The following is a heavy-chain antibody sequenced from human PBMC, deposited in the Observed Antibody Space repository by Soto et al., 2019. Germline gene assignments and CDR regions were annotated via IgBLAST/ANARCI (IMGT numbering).Heavy chain of an antibody. Sequence: ETLSLTCAVYGGSFSGYYWSWIRQPPGKGLEWIGEINHSGSTNYNPSLKSRVTISVDTSKNQFSLKLSSVTAADTAVYYCARNGRQPFSFRVVAATPAWFDPWGQGTLVTVSS. CDR1: GGSFSGYY. D-gene: IGHD2-15*01. J-gene: IGHJ5*02. V-gene: IGHV4-34*01. CDR2: INHSGST. CDR3: ARNGRQPFSFRVVAATPAWFDP.